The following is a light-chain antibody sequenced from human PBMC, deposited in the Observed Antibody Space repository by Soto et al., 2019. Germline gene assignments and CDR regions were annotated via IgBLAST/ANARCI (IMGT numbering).Light chain of an antibody. Sequence: SYELTQPPSVSVAPGKTATITCGGNNSGNKRVHWYRQKPGQAPVLLISYDSDRPSGIPERFSGSNSENTATLTISRVEAGDDADYYCQVWDIMTDNYVFGSGTKVTVL. V-gene: IGLV3-21*04. CDR3: QVWDIMTDNYV. CDR2: YDS. CDR1: NSGNKR. J-gene: IGLJ1*01.